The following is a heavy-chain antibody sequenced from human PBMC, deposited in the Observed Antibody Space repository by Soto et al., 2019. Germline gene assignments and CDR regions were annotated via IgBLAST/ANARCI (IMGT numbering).Heavy chain of an antibody. V-gene: IGHV1-18*01. J-gene: IGHJ4*02. D-gene: IGHD1-1*01. CDR2: ISAHNGNT. CDR3: ARGRYGDY. Sequence: QVHLVQSGAEVKKPGASVKVSCKASGYTFTSYGITWVRQAPGQGLEWMGWISAHNGNTDYAQKLSDRAIVTRDTSTSTAYMERTRLISDDTAVYYCARGRYGDYWGQGALVTVSS. CDR1: GYTFTSYG.